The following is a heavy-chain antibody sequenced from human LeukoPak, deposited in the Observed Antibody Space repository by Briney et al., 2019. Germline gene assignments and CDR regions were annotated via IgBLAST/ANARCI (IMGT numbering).Heavy chain of an antibody. CDR1: GGSVSSYY. Sequence: PSQTLSLTCTVSGGSVSSYYWSWIRQPPGKGLEWIGYIYYSGSTNYNPSLKSRVTISVDTSKNQFSLNLSSVTAADTAVYYCARASYYCYFDYWGQGTLVTVSS. CDR2: IYYSGST. V-gene: IGHV4-59*02. J-gene: IGHJ4*02. CDR3: ARASYYCYFDY. D-gene: IGHD3-10*01.